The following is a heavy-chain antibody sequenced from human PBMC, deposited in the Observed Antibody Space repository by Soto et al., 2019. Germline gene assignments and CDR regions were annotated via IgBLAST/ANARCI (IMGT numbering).Heavy chain of an antibody. CDR2: ISYDGSNK. CDR3: AKDLEGSYGLTGGRYYYYYGMDV. J-gene: IGHJ6*02. D-gene: IGHD5-18*01. V-gene: IGHV3-30*18. Sequence: SQRLSCGAVGLTFSNYGMRWVRQAPGKGLEWVAVISYDGSNKYYADSVKGRFTISRDNSKNTLYLQMNSLRAEDTAVYYYAKDLEGSYGLTGGRYYYYYGMDVWGQGTSVTVSS. CDR1: GLTFSNYG.